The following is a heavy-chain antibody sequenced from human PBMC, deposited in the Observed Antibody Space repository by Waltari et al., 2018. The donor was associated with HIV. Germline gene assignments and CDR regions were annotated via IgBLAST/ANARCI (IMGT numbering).Heavy chain of an antibody. V-gene: IGHV1-46*01. CDR3: ARGANYYDSSGYFDY. Sequence: QVQLVQSGAEVKKPGASVKVSCKASGYTFTSYYMHWVRQAPGQGLEWMEIINPSGGSTSYAQKFQGRVTMTRDTSTSTVYMELSSLRSEDTAVYYCARGANYYDSSGYFDYWGQGTLVTVSS. CDR2: INPSGGST. CDR1: GYTFTSYY. D-gene: IGHD3-22*01. J-gene: IGHJ4*02.